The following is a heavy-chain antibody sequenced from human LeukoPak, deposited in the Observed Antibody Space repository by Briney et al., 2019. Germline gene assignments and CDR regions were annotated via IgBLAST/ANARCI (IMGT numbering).Heavy chain of an antibody. CDR3: ARVGSSTRRGAFDI. CDR1: GYTFTGYY. V-gene: IGHV1-18*04. J-gene: IGHJ3*02. D-gene: IGHD6-13*01. CDR2: ISAYNGNT. Sequence: ASVKVSCKASGYTFTGYYMHWVRQAPGQGLEWMGWISAYNGNTNYAQKLQGRVTMTTDTSTSTAYMELRSLRSDDTAVYYCARVGSSTRRGAFDIWGQGTMVTVSS.